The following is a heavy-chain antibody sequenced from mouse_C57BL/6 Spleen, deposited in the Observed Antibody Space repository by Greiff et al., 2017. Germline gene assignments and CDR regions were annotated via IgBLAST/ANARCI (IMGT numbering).Heavy chain of an antibody. Sequence: EVQLQQSGPELVKPGASVKMSCKASGYTFTDYNMHWVKQSHGKSLEWIGYINPNNGGTSYNQKFKGKATLTVNKSSSTAYMELRSLTSEDSAVYYCARFLYYYGRSYVGYFDVWGTGTTVTVSS. D-gene: IGHD1-1*01. CDR3: ARFLYYYGRSYVGYFDV. CDR1: GYTFTDYN. CDR2: INPNNGGT. V-gene: IGHV1-22*01. J-gene: IGHJ1*03.